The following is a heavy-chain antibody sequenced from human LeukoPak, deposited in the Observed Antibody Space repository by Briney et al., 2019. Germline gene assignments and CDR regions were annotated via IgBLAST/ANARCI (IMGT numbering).Heavy chain of an antibody. CDR2: FYYSGST. J-gene: IGHJ6*02. Sequence: SETLSLTCTVSGGSISSYHWSWIRQPPGKGLGWFGYFYYSGSTYYNPSLKSRVTISVDTSKNQFSLKLSSVTAADTAVYYCARVTMVRGVLPDRNYYYYGMDVWGQGTTVTVSS. D-gene: IGHD3-10*01. CDR3: ARVTMVRGVLPDRNYYYYGMDV. CDR1: GGSISSYH. V-gene: IGHV4-59*06.